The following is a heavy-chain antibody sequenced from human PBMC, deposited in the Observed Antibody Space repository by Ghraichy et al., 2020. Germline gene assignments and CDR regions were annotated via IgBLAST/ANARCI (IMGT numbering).Heavy chain of an antibody. CDR1: GFTFSSYS. CDR3: ARENGRVFYGMDV. D-gene: IGHD6-13*01. CDR2: ISSSSSYI. J-gene: IGHJ6*02. Sequence: GGSLRLSCAASGFTFSSYSMNWVRQAPGKGLEWVSSISSSSSYIYYADSVKGRFTISRDNAKNSLYLQMNSLRAEDTAVYYCARENGRVFYGMDVGGQGTTVTVSS. V-gene: IGHV3-21*01.